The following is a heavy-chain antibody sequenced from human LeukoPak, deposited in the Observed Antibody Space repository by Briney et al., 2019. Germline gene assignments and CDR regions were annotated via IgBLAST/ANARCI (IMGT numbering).Heavy chain of an antibody. CDR1: GYTFTSYG. V-gene: IGHV1-18*01. J-gene: IGHJ6*02. CDR3: ARKERNPYYYYGMDV. D-gene: IGHD1-14*01. Sequence: GASVKVSCKASGYTFTSYGISWVRPAPGQGLEWMGWISAYNGNTNYAQKLQGRVTMTTDTSTSTAYMELRSLRSDDTAVYYCARKERNPYYYYGMDVWGQGTTVTVSS. CDR2: ISAYNGNT.